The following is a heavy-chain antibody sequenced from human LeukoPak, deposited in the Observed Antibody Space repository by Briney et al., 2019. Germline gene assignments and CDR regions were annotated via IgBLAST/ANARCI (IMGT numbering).Heavy chain of an antibody. CDR2: IYPGDSDT. V-gene: IGHV5-51*01. CDR1: GYSFTSYW. J-gene: IGHJ3*02. CDR3: ARQGRGYYDFWSGYYGGGDAFDI. Sequence: GESLKISCKGSGYSFTSYWIGWVRQMPGKGLEWMGIIYPGDSDTRYSPSFQGQVTISADKSISTAYLQWSSLKASDTAMYYCARQGRGYYDFWSGYYGGGDAFDIWGQGTMVTVSS. D-gene: IGHD3-3*01.